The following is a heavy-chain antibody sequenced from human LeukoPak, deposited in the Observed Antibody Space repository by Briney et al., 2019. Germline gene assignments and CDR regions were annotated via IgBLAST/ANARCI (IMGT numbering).Heavy chain of an antibody. D-gene: IGHD6-25*01. CDR1: GYPISSNYY. CDR3: ARVIDNSSGTLFDP. V-gene: IGHV4-31*03. Sequence: PSETLSLTCTVSGYPISSNYYWSWIRQHPGKGLEWIGYIYYSGSTYYDPSLKSRVTISVDTSKNQFSLKLSSVTAADTAVYYCARVIDNSSGTLFDPWGQGTLVTVSS. CDR2: IYYSGST. J-gene: IGHJ5*02.